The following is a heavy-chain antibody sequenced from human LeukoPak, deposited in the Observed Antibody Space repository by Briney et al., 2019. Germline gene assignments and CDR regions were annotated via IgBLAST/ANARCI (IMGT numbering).Heavy chain of an antibody. Sequence: SETLSLTCTVSGGSISSSSYYWGWIRQPPGKGLEWIGSIYYSGSTYYNPSLKSRVTISVDTSKNQFSLKLSSVTAADTAVYYCARGRGVVPAAITPLYYFDYWGQGTLVTVSS. CDR3: ARGRGVVPAAITPLYYFDY. CDR2: IYYSGST. D-gene: IGHD2-2*02. CDR1: GGSISSSSYY. J-gene: IGHJ4*02. V-gene: IGHV4-39*01.